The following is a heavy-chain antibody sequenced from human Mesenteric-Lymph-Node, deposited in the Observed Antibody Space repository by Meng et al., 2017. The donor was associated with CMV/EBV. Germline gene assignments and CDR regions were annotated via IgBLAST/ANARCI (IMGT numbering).Heavy chain of an antibody. J-gene: IGHJ6*02. CDR3: ARDVDYDFWSGYYTALIMTHYYYYGMDV. Sequence: GGSLRLSCAASGFTFSSYAMHWVRQAPGKGLEWVAVISYDGSNKYYADSVKGRFTISRDNSKNTLYLQMNSLRAEDTAVYYCARDVDYDFWSGYYTALIMTHYYYYGMDVWGQGTTVTVSS. CDR2: ISYDGSNK. D-gene: IGHD3-3*01. V-gene: IGHV3-30*04. CDR1: GFTFSSYA.